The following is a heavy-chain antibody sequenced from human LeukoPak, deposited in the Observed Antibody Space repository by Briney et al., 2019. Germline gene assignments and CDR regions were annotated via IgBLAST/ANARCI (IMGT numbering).Heavy chain of an antibody. CDR2: ISGRADNI. V-gene: IGHV3-23*01. Sequence: PGGSLRLSCAASGFTFSSYAMSWVRQAPGKGLVWVSLISGRADNIYYADSVRGRFTISRDNSKNTLYLQMNSLRAEDTAVYYCAKRTCSSTSCPNWFDPWGQGTLVTVSS. CDR3: AKRTCSSTSCPNWFDP. CDR1: GFTFSSYA. J-gene: IGHJ5*02. D-gene: IGHD2-2*01.